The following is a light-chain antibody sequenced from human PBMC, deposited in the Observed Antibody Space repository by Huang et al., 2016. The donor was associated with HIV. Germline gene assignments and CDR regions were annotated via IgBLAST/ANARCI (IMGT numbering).Light chain of an antibody. J-gene: IGKJ4*01. V-gene: IGKV1-5*03. CDR2: KAS. Sequence: DIQMTQSPSTLSASIGDRVTMTCRASQNIGIWLACDQQKPGQAPKLLIHKASSLHGGVPLRVSGSGAGTELTLTISDLQPDDFATYYCQQYSNYPLTFGGGTKVEI. CDR1: QNIGIW. CDR3: QQYSNYPLT.